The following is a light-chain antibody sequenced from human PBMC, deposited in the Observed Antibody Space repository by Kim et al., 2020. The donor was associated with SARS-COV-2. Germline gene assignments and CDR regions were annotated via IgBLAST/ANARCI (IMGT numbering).Light chain of an antibody. Sequence: AGLTQPPSVSKGLRQTATLTCTGNSINVGNQGAAWLQQHQGHPPKLLSYRDNDRPSGISERLSASRSGNTASLTISGLQPEDEADYYCSAWDISLNAWVFGGGTQLTVL. J-gene: IGLJ3*02. V-gene: IGLV10-54*01. CDR3: SAWDISLNAWV. CDR2: RDN. CDR1: SINVGNQG.